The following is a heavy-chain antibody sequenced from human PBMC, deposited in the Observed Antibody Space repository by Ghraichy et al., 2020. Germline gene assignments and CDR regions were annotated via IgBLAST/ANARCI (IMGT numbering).Heavy chain of an antibody. D-gene: IGHD6-6*01. Sequence: ASVKVSCKASGYTFTSYYMHWVRQAPGQGLEWMGIVNPSGGSTSYAQKFQGRVTMTRDTSTSTVYMELSSLRSEDTAVYYCAREAAWRGAARTFDYWGQGTLVTVSS. J-gene: IGHJ4*02. V-gene: IGHV1-46*01. CDR1: GYTFTSYY. CDR2: VNPSGGST. CDR3: AREAAWRGAARTFDY.